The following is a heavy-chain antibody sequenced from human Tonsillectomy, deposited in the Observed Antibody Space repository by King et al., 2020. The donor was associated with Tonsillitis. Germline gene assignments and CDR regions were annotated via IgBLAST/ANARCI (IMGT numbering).Heavy chain of an antibody. Sequence: QLQESGPGLVKPSETLSLTCAVSGYSISSGYYWGWIRQPPGKGLEWIGSIYHSGSTYYNPSLKSRVTISVDTSKNQFSLKLSSVNAADTAVYYCARVTDTAMEAYFDYWGQGTLVTVSS. V-gene: IGHV4-38-2*01. CDR1: GYSISSGYY. D-gene: IGHD5-18*01. CDR3: ARVTDTAMEAYFDY. CDR2: IYHSGST. J-gene: IGHJ4*02.